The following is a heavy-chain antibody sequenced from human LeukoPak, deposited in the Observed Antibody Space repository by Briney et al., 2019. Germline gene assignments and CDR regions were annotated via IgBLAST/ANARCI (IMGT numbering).Heavy chain of an antibody. CDR3: ARDRSTSSYWYFDL. CDR2: IYHSGST. Sequence: SETLSLTCTVSGGSISSGGYYWSWIRQPPGKGLEWIGYIYHSGSTYYNPSLKSRVTISVDRSKNQFSLKLSSVTAADTAVYYCARDRSTSSYWYFDLWGRGTLVTVSS. V-gene: IGHV4-30-2*01. D-gene: IGHD2/OR15-2a*01. CDR1: GGSISSGGYY. J-gene: IGHJ2*01.